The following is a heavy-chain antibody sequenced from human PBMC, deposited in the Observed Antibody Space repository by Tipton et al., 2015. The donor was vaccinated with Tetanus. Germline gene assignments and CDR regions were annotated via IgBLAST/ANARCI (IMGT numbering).Heavy chain of an antibody. Sequence: SLRLSCAASGSTFDDYAMHWVRQAPGKGLEWVSGITWNSGSIGYADSVKGRFTISRDNAKNSLYLQMNSLRAEDTAIYYCAKDLRGPEAGTWYFDLWGRGTLVTVSS. V-gene: IGHV3-9*01. CDR2: ITWNSGSI. D-gene: IGHD6-19*01. CDR3: AKDLRGPEAGTWYFDL. CDR1: GSTFDDYA. J-gene: IGHJ2*01.